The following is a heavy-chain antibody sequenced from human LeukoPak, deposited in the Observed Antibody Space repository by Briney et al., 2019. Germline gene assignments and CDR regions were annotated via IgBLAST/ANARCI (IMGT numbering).Heavy chain of an antibody. V-gene: IGHV4-39*07. D-gene: IGHD5-18*01. CDR3: ARDASRIQLWPL. CDR2: IYYSGST. Sequence: PSETLSLTCTVSGGSISSYYWGWIRQPPGKGLEWIGSIYYSGSTHYSPSLKSRVTISVDMSKNQFSLKLSSVTAADTAIYYCARDASRIQLWPLWGQGTLVTVSS. J-gene: IGHJ4*02. CDR1: GGSISSYY.